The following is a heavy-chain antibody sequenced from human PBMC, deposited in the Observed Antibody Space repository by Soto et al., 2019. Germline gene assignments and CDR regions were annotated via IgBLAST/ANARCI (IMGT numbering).Heavy chain of an antibody. Sequence: PXGSLRLSCAASGVTLSSYGMHWVRQAPGKGLEWVAVISYDGSNKYYADSVKGRFTISRDNSKNTLYLQMNSLRAEDTAVYYCAKASIAVAGTTWFDHWGQGTLVTVSS. V-gene: IGHV3-30*18. CDR1: GVTLSSYG. CDR3: AKASIAVAGTTWFDH. D-gene: IGHD6-19*01. J-gene: IGHJ5*02. CDR2: ISYDGSNK.